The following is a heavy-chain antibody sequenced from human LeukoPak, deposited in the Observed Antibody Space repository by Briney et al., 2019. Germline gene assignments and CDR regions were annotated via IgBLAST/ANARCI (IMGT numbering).Heavy chain of an antibody. D-gene: IGHD4-4*01. CDR1: GYTFTGYY. J-gene: IGHJ4*02. Sequence: ASVKVSCKASGYTFTGYYMHWVRQAPGQGLEWMGWINPNSGGTNYAQKFQDRVTMTRDTSISTAYMELSRLRSDDTAVYYCARQRLTTLGFRYYDYWGQGTLVTVSS. CDR3: ARQRLTTLGFRYYDY. CDR2: INPNSGGT. V-gene: IGHV1-2*02.